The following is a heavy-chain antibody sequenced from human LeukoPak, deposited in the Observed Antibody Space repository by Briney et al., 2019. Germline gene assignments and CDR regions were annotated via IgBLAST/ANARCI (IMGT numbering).Heavy chain of an antibody. D-gene: IGHD3-10*01. V-gene: IGHV4-4*07. Sequence: SETLSLTCTVSGGSISSYYWSWIRQPAGKGLGWIGRMHSSGSTNYNPSIKSRVTMSLDTSKNQFSLKVDSVTAADTAMYYCAREAVHYGSGSHDYWGQGTLVAVSS. CDR1: GGSISSYY. CDR2: MHSSGST. CDR3: AREAVHYGSGSHDY. J-gene: IGHJ4*02.